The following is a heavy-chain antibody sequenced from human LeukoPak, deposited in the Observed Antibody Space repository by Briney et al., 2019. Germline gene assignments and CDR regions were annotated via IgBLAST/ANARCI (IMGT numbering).Heavy chain of an antibody. J-gene: IGHJ6*02. CDR3: ARHPDTSRVYAMDV. CDR2: IWYDGTNT. CDR1: GFTFSSYG. D-gene: IGHD5-18*01. Sequence: GGSLRLSCAASGFTFSSYGMHWVRQAPGKGLEWVAVIWYDGTNTYYADSVRGRFTISRDNSNNTLYLQMNSLRAEDTAVYYCARHPDTSRVYAMDVWGQGTTVTVSS. V-gene: IGHV3-33*01.